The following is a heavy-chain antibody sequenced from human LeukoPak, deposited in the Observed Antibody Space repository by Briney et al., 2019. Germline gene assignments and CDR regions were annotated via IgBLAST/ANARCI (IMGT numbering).Heavy chain of an antibody. CDR1: GGSFSGYY. CDR3: ARGGDWLFDY. Sequence: SETLSLTCAVYGGSFSGYYWSWIRQPPGKGLEWIGEINHSGSTNYNPSLKSRVTISVDTSKNQFSLELNSVTAADTAVYYCARGGDWLFDYWGQGILVTVSS. D-gene: IGHD2-21*02. CDR2: INHSGST. V-gene: IGHV4-34*01. J-gene: IGHJ4*02.